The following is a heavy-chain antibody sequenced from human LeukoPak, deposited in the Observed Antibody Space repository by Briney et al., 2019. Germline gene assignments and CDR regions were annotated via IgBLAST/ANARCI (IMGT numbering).Heavy chain of an antibody. J-gene: IGHJ4*02. V-gene: IGHV4-4*07. CDR1: GGSFSGYY. D-gene: IGHD2-2*02. CDR2: IYTSGST. CDR3: ARERLGDIVVVPAAIKEGDYFDY. Sequence: PSETLSLTCAVYGGSFSGYYWSWIRQPAGKGLEWIGRIYTSGSTNYNPSLKSRVTMSVDTSKNQFSLKLSSVTAADTAVYYCARERLGDIVVVPAAIKEGDYFDYWGQGTLVTVSS.